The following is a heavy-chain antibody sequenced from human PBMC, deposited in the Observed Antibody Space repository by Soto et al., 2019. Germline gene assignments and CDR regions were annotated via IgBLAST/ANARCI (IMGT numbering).Heavy chain of an antibody. J-gene: IGHJ4*02. CDR1: GGSISSGDYY. V-gene: IGHV4-30-4*01. Sequence: SETLSLTCTVSGGSISSGDYYWSWIRQPPGNGLEWIGYIYYSGSTYYNPSLKSRVTISVDTSKNQFSLKLSSVTAADTAVYYCARVGGFGATTIDYWGQGTLVTVSS. CDR2: IYYSGST. D-gene: IGHD3-10*01. CDR3: ARVGGFGATTIDY.